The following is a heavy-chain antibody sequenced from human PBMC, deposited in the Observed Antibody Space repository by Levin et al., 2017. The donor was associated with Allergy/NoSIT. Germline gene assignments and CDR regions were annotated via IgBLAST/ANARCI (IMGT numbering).Heavy chain of an antibody. CDR2: ISYDGSNK. D-gene: IGHD6-13*01. CDR3: ARARQLGYYYYGMDV. J-gene: IGHJ6*02. Sequence: PGGSLRLSCAASGFTFSSYAMHWVRQAPGKGLEWVAVISYDGSNKYYADSVKGRFTISRDNSKNTLYLQMNSLRAEDTAVYYCARARQLGYYYYGMDVWGQGTLVTVSS. CDR1: GFTFSSYA. V-gene: IGHV3-30*04.